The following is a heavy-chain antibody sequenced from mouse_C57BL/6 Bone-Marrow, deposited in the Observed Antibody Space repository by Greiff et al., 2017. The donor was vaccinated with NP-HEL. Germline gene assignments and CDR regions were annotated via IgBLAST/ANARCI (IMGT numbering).Heavy chain of an antibody. CDR3: TRDTTVVATEAMDY. CDR1: GYTFTDYE. V-gene: IGHV1-15*01. D-gene: IGHD1-1*01. J-gene: IGHJ4*01. Sequence: KQSGAELVRPGASVTLSCKASGYTFTDYEMHWVKQTPVHGLDWIGAIDPETGGTAYNQKFKGKAILTADKSSSTAYMELRSLTSEDSAVYYCTRDTTVVATEAMDYWGQGTSVTVSS. CDR2: IDPETGGT.